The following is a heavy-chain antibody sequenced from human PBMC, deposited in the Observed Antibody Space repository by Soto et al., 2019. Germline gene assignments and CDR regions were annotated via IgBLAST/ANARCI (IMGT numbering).Heavy chain of an antibody. J-gene: IGHJ4*02. D-gene: IGHD6-19*01. Sequence: XESLRLSCGASGFTFSNYYMSWIRQAPGKGLEWVSYISSTGRTIYYADSVKGRFTVSRDNAQNSLSLKLNSLRVEDTAVYYCARSYSSGWEFDYWGQGTQVTVSS. CDR2: ISSTGRTI. V-gene: IGHV3-11*01. CDR3: ARSYSSGWEFDY. CDR1: GFTFSNYY.